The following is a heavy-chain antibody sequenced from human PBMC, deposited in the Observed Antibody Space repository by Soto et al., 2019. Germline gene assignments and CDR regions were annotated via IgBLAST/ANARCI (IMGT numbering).Heavy chain of an antibody. D-gene: IGHD3-3*02. V-gene: IGHV1-69*06. J-gene: IGHJ3*02. CDR2: IIPIFGTA. CDR3: ARDTETLGPRANDALDI. CDR1: GGTFSSYA. Sequence: SVKVSCKASGGTFSSYAISWVRQAPGQGLEWMGGIIPIFGTANYAQKFQGRVTITADKSTSTAYMELSSLRSEDTAVYYCARDTETLGPRANDALDIWGQGTMVTVSS.